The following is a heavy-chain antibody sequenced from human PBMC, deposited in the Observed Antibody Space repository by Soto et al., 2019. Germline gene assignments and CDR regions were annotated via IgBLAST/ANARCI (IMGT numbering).Heavy chain of an antibody. D-gene: IGHD3-10*02. CDR3: ARLYRPRMFGASDY. CDR1: GGSISSGGYS. CDR2: IYHSGST. V-gene: IGHV4-30-2*01. Sequence: SETLSLTCAVSGGSISSGGYSWNWIRQPPGKGLEWIGYIYHSGSTYYSPSLKSRVTISADKSISTAYLQWSSLKASDTAMYYCARLYRPRMFGASDYWGQGTLVTVSS. J-gene: IGHJ4*02.